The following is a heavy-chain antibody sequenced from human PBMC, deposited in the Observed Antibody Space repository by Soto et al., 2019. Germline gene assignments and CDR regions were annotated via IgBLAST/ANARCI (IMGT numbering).Heavy chain of an antibody. Sequence: SETLYLTCTVSGGSVRSDKYYWIWIREPPGKGLEYIGYIAYSGSTNYNPSLKSRVTISVDTSKNQFSLKVASMTAADTAVYYCAMRTVFRPIECWGQGTMVAVSS. CDR1: GGSVRSDKYY. J-gene: IGHJ4*02. CDR2: IAYSGST. CDR3: AMRTVFRPIEC. V-gene: IGHV4-61*01.